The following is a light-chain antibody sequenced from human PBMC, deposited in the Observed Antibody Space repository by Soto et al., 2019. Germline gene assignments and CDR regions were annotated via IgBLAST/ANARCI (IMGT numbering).Light chain of an antibody. CDR1: QSISSY. CDR2: DAS. Sequence: DIQMTQSPSSLSASVGDRVTITCLASQSISSYLNWYQQKPGKAPKLLMHDASSLESGVPSRFSGSASGTEFTLTISSLQPDDFATYFCQQYSTYSWTFGQGTKVDIK. CDR3: QQYSTYSWT. V-gene: IGKV1-5*01. J-gene: IGKJ1*01.